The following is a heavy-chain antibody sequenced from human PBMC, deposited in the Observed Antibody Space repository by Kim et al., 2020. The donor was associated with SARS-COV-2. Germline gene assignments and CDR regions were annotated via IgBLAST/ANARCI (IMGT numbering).Heavy chain of an antibody. D-gene: IGHD6-13*01. CDR3: AKGGGSWSSYWYVDL. J-gene: IGHJ2*01. V-gene: IGHV3-23*01. Sequence: DSVKGRLTIARDNSKNTLYLQMKSRRAEDTAVYYCAKGGGSWSSYWYVDLWGRGTLVTVSS.